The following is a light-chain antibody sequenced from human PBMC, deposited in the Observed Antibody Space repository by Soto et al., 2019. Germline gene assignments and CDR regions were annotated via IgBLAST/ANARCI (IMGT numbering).Light chain of an antibody. CDR3: QQYYTYPRT. V-gene: IGKV1-8*01. Sequence: AIRMTQSPSSLSASIGDRVTITCRASQGIGTYLAWYQQKPGKAPNLLIYAASILESGVPSRFSGSGSGSDFTLTISNLQSEDFATYYCQQYYTYPRTFGQGTKVDIK. CDR2: AAS. CDR1: QGIGTY. J-gene: IGKJ1*01.